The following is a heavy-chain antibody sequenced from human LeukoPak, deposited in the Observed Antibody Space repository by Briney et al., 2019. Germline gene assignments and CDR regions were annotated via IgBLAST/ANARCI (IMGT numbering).Heavy chain of an antibody. V-gene: IGHV4-34*01. J-gene: IGHJ4*02. CDR1: GGSFSGYY. CDR3: AREGIVVVPAAIGFDY. Sequence: SETLSLTCAVYGGSFSGYYWSWIRQPPGKGLEWIGKINHSGSTNYNPSLKSRVTISVDTSKNQFSLKLSSVTAADTAVYYCAREGIVVVPAAIGFDYWGQGTLVTVSS. D-gene: IGHD2-2*01. CDR2: INHSGST.